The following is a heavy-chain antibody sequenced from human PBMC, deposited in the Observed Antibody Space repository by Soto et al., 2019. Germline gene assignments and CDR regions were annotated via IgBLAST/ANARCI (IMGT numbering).Heavy chain of an antibody. D-gene: IGHD3-10*01. Sequence: SQTLSLTCAISGDSVSSNSAAWNWIRQSPSRGLEWLGRTYYRSKWYNDYAVSVKSRITINPDTSKNQFSLQLNSVTPEDTAVYYCARESYYYYGSGSPSHLDYWGQGTLVTVSS. CDR1: GDSVSSNSAA. J-gene: IGHJ4*02. V-gene: IGHV6-1*01. CDR3: ARESYYYYGSGSPSHLDY. CDR2: TYYRSKWYN.